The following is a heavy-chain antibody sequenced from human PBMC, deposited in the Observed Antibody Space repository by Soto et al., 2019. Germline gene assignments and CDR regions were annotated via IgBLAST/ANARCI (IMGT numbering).Heavy chain of an antibody. CDR3: ARDRGSSGWTYYYYGMDV. V-gene: IGHV1-2*02. J-gene: IGHJ6*02. CDR1: GYTFTGYY. D-gene: IGHD6-19*01. Sequence: GASVKVSCKASGYTFTGYYMHWVRQAPGQGLEWMGWINPNSGGTNYAQKFQGRVTMTRDTSISTAYMELSRLRSDDTAGYYCARDRGSSGWTYYYYGMDVWGQGTTVTVSS. CDR2: INPNSGGT.